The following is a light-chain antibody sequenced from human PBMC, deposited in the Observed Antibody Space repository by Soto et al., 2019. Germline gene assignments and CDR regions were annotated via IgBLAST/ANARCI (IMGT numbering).Light chain of an antibody. CDR2: QVS. V-gene: IGLV2-14*01. CDR1: SSDVGNYNY. Sequence: QSVLTQPASVSGSPGQSITISGTGTSSDVGNYNYVSWYQQHPGKAPQLMIFQVSNRASGVSNRFSGSKSGDTASLTISGLQAEDEADYYCSSYAGSSNVFGTGTKVTVL. CDR3: SSYAGSSNV. J-gene: IGLJ1*01.